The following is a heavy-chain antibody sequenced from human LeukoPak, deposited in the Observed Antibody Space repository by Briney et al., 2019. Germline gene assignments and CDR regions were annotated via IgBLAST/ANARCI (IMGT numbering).Heavy chain of an antibody. D-gene: IGHD1-14*01. CDR1: GFTFTDYD. Sequence: ASVKVSCKASGFTFTDYDLHWVRQAPGQGLEWMGRIILNGGATNYAQKFQGRVTLTRDTSISTAYMELSRQTSDDTAVYYCATDGGNHNFNYWGQGTLVTVSS. CDR2: IILNGGAT. J-gene: IGHJ4*02. V-gene: IGHV1-2*06. CDR3: ATDGGNHNFNY.